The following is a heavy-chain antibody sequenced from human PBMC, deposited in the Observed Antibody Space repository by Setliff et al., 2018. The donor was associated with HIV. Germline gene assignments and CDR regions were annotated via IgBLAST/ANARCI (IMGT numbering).Heavy chain of an antibody. J-gene: IGHJ4*02. V-gene: IGHV4-59*01. CDR3: ARGRHYYDSSGYYFDF. Sequence: PSETLSLTCAVSGGSISSNWWSWIRQPPGKGLEWIGYVYYGGSTTYNPSLKSRVTISVDTSKNQFSLKLSSVTAADTAVYYCARGRHYYDSSGYYFDFWGQGTLVTVSS. CDR2: VYYGGST. CDR1: GGSISSNW. D-gene: IGHD3-22*01.